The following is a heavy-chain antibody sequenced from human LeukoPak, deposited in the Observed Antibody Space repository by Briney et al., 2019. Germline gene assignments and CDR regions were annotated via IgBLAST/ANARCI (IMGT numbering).Heavy chain of an antibody. D-gene: IGHD3-10*01. CDR3: AKVLYGSGSYYPTFDY. Sequence: PGGSLRLSCAASGFTFSSYAMSWVRQAPGKGLEWVSAIRGSGVSTYYADSVKGRFTISRDNSKNTLYLQMHSLRAEATAVYYCAKVLYGSGSYYPTFDYWGQGTLVTVSS. CDR1: GFTFSSYA. CDR2: IRGSGVST. J-gene: IGHJ4*02. V-gene: IGHV3-23*01.